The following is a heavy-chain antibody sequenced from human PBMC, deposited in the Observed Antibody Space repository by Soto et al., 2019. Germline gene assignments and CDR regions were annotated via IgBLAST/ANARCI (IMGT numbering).Heavy chain of an antibody. Sequence: SETLSLTCAVYGGSVNGYYWNWIRQPPGKGLEWIGEINHTGGTHYNPSLKSRVTISVDTSKNQFSLRLSSVTAADTAIYYCATRITVFGLLIPPFDPWGQGTPVTVSS. CDR2: INHTGGT. V-gene: IGHV4-34*01. J-gene: IGHJ5*02. CDR1: GGSVNGYY. D-gene: IGHD3-3*01. CDR3: ATRITVFGLLIPPFDP.